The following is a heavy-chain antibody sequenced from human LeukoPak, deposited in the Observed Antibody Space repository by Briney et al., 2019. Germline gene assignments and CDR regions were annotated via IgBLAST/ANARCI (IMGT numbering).Heavy chain of an antibody. D-gene: IGHD3-16*02. V-gene: IGHV4-34*01. J-gene: IGHJ4*02. CDR3: ASRGIYVWGSYRTLYYFDY. Sequence: SETLSLTCAVYGGSFSGYYWSWIRQPPGKGLEWIGEINHSGSTNYNPSLKSRVTISVDTSKSQFSLKLSSVTAADTAVYYCASRGIYVWGSYRTLYYFDYWGQGTLVTVSS. CDR2: INHSGST. CDR1: GGSFSGYY.